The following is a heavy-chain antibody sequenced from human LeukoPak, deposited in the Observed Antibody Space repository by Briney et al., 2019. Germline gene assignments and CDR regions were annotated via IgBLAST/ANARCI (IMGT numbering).Heavy chain of an antibody. D-gene: IGHD6-6*01. CDR3: ARVVRIAARPGAFDI. V-gene: IGHV1-2*02. CDR2: INPNSGGT. CDR1: GYTFTGYY. J-gene: IGHJ3*02. Sequence: GASVTVSCTASGYTFTGYYMHWVRQAPGQGLEWMGWINPNSGGTNYAQKFQGRVTMTRDTSISTAYMELSRLRSDDTAVYYCARVVRIAARPGAFDIWGQGTMVTVSS.